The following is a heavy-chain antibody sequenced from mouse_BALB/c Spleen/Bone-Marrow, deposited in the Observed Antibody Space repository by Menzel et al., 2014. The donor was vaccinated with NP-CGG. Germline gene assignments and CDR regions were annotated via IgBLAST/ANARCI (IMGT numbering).Heavy chain of an antibody. CDR3: ARDDDSPLDY. CDR2: IRNKANGYTT. Sequence: EAQLVESGGGLVQPGGSLRPSCATSGLTFTDYYMSWVRQPPGKALEWLGFIRNKANGYTTEYSASVKGRFTISRDNSQSILYLQMNTLRAEDSATYYCARDDDSPLDYWGQGTLVTVSA. D-gene: IGHD2-4*01. CDR1: GLTFTDYY. J-gene: IGHJ3*01. V-gene: IGHV7-3*02.